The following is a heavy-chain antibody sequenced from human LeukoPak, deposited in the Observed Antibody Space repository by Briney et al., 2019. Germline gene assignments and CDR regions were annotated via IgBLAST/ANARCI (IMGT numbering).Heavy chain of an antibody. D-gene: IGHD1-26*01. CDR3: AKGWDYYTDV. CDR1: GFIFSNYG. J-gene: IGHJ6*03. V-gene: IGHV3-30*02. Sequence: GGSLRLSCGASGFIFSNYGMHWVRQAPGKGLEWVAFIRYDGSNKDYADSVKGRFTFSRDNSKNTLYLQMNSLKIEDTAVYYCAKGWDYYTDVWGKGTTVTVSS. CDR2: IRYDGSNK.